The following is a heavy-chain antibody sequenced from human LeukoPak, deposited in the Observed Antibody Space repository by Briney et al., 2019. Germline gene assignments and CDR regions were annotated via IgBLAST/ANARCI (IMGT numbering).Heavy chain of an antibody. CDR2: INSDGSTT. Sequence: GGSLRLSCAASGFTFSSYWMHWVRQAPGKGLVWVSRINSDGSTTDYAGSVKGRFTISRDNAKNTLYLQMNSLRVEDTAVYYCVGYYGIDYWGQGTLVTVSS. J-gene: IGHJ4*02. V-gene: IGHV3-74*01. D-gene: IGHD3-10*01. CDR3: VGYYGIDY. CDR1: GFTFSSYW.